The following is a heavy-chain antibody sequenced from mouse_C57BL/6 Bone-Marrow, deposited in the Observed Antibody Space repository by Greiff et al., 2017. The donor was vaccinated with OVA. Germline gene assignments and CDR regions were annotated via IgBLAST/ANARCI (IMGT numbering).Heavy chain of an antibody. D-gene: IGHD1-1*01. J-gene: IGHJ3*01. CDR1: GYTFTSYG. V-gene: IGHV1-81*01. CDR3: ARRAYGSSYSFAY. Sequence: VKLMESGAELARPGASVKLSCKASGYTFTSYGISWVKQRTGQGLEWIGEIYPRSGNTYYNEKFKGKATLTADKSSSTAYMELRSLTSEDSAVYFCARRAYGSSYSFAYWGQGTLVTVSA. CDR2: IYPRSGNT.